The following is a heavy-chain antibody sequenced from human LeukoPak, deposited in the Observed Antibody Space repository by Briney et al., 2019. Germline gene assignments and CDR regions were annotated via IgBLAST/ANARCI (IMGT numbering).Heavy chain of an antibody. D-gene: IGHD2-2*01. CDR3: ARDPNCSSPSCHDIDYYYYMDV. CDR1: GHTFTGYY. Sequence: GASVKVSCKASGHTFTGYYMHWVRQAPGQGLEWMGWINPSSGDTNYAQQFQGRVTMTRDTSISTAYMELKRLRSDDTAVYYCARDPNCSSPSCHDIDYYYYMDVWGKGTTVTVSS. V-gene: IGHV1-2*02. J-gene: IGHJ6*03. CDR2: INPSSGDT.